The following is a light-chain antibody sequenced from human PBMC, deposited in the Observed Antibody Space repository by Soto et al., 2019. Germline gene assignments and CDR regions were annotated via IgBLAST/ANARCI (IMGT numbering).Light chain of an antibody. Sequence: PGDRVTLSCTASQSVSSSYLTWYQQKPGQAPRLLIYGASNRATGIPDRFSGSGSGTDFTLTISRLEPEDFAVYYCQQYGSSGTFGQGTKVDIK. V-gene: IGKV3-20*01. CDR3: QQYGSSGT. CDR1: QSVSSSY. J-gene: IGKJ1*01. CDR2: GAS.